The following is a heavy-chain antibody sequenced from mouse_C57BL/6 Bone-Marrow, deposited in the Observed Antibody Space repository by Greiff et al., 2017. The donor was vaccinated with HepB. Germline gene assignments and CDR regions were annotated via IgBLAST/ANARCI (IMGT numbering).Heavy chain of an antibody. V-gene: IGHV1-64*01. Sequence: QVQLQQPGAELVKPGASVKLSCKASGYTFTSYWMHWVKQRPGQGLEWIGMIHPNSGSTNYNEKFKSKATLTVDKSSSTAYMQLSSLTSEDSAVYYCARASYYSNYGGYWGQGTTLTVSS. CDR1: GYTFTSYW. CDR3: ARASYYSNYGGY. J-gene: IGHJ2*01. CDR2: IHPNSGST. D-gene: IGHD2-5*01.